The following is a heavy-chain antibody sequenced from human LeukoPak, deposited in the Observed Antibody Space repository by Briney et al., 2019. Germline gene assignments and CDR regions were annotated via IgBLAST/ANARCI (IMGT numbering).Heavy chain of an antibody. CDR2: ISWNSGSI. V-gene: IGHV3-9*01. CDR3: AKGGSYGPRGYFDY. D-gene: IGHD5-18*01. CDR1: GFTFDDYA. J-gene: IGHJ4*02. Sequence: PGGSLRLSCAASGFTFDDYAKHWVRQAPGKGLEWVSGISWNSGSIGYADSVKGRFTISRDNAKNSLYLQMNSLRAEDTALYYCAKGGSYGPRGYFDYWGQGTLVTVSS.